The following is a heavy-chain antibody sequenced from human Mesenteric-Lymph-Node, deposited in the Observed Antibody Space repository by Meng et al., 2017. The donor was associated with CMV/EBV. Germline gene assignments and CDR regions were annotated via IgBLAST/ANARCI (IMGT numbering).Heavy chain of an antibody. CDR1: GYSISDGHY. V-gene: IGHV4-38-2*02. D-gene: IGHD3-3*01. CDR2: IYHSGRT. Sequence: SETLSLTCTVSGYSISDGHYWGWIRQPPGKGLEWIANIYHSGRTYYNPSLKSRVTISVDTSKKYFSLNVTSVTAADTAVYYCARALYYDFWRGPEGYFDLWGRGTLVTV. CDR3: ARALYYDFWRGPEGYFDL. J-gene: IGHJ2*01.